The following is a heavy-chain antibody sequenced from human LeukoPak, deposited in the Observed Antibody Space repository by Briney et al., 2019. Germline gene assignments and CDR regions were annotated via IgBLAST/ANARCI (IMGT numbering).Heavy chain of an antibody. V-gene: IGHV4-34*01. CDR1: GGSFSGYY. D-gene: IGHD2-21*02. Sequence: SETLSLTCAVYGGSFSGYYWSWIRQPPGKGLEWIGEINHSGRTNYNPSLKSRVTISVDPSKNQFSLKLSSVTAADTAVYYCARKRYCGGDCYSHFDYWGQGTLVTVSS. CDR3: ARKRYCGGDCYSHFDY. J-gene: IGHJ4*02. CDR2: INHSGRT.